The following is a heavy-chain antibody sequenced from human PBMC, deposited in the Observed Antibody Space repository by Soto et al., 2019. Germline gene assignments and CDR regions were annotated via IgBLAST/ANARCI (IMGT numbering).Heavy chain of an antibody. CDR3: VTDLNWQGH. V-gene: IGHV3-7*01. J-gene: IGHJ4*02. CDR1: GFGFCSVW. CDR2: IKYDGSEE. Sequence: PGGSLRLACVVPGFGFCSVWMTWVSQAPGKGLECVANIKYDGSEEYYVDSVKGRFTISRDNAKNSLYLQMNSLRDEDSAVYYCVTDLNWQGHWGQGT.